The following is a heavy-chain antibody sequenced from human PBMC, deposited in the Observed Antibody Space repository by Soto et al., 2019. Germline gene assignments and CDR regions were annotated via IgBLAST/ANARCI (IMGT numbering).Heavy chain of an antibody. CDR3: ARHFVAVVIKGWGY. CDR2: TYYNGNA. V-gene: IGHV4-39*01. J-gene: IGHJ4*02. CDR1: GGSIDRSNYY. D-gene: IGHD3-10*01. Sequence: SETLSLTCNVSGGSIDRSNYYWDWLRQPPGKGLEWIGTTYYNGNAYYNPSLKSRVSMSVDTSKNQFSLKLVSVAAADTAVYYCARHFVAVVIKGWGYWGQGTLVTVSS.